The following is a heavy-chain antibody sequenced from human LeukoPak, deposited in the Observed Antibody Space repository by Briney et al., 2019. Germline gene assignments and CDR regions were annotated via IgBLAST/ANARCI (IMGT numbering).Heavy chain of an antibody. CDR3: AKVMDVVLMVYADY. Sequence: GGSLRLSCAASGFTFSSYSMNWVRQAPGKGLEWVSSISSSSSYIYYADSVKGRFTISRDNSKNTLYLQMASLRAEDTAIYYCAKVMDVVLMVYADYWGQGTLVSVSS. D-gene: IGHD2-8*01. J-gene: IGHJ4*02. CDR2: ISSSSSYI. V-gene: IGHV3-21*04. CDR1: GFTFSSYS.